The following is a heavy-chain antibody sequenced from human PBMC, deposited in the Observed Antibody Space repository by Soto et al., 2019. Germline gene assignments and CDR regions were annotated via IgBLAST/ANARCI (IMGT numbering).Heavy chain of an antibody. CDR1: GYTFTSYA. CDR3: ARSIVVVTALDS. V-gene: IGHV1-3*05. J-gene: IGHJ4*02. D-gene: IGHD2-21*02. Sequence: QVQLVQSGAEEKKPGASVKVSCKASGYTFTSYAMHWVRQAPGQRLEWMGWINAGNGNTKYSQKFQGRVTITRDTPASTAYMELSSLRSEDTAVYYCARSIVVVTALDSWGQGPLVTVSS. CDR2: INAGNGNT.